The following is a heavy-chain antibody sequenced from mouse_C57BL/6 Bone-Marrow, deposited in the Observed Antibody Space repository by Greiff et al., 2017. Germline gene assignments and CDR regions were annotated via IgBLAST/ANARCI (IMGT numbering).Heavy chain of an antibody. V-gene: IGHV1-52*01. J-gene: IGHJ2*01. CDR3: ARGGYDYDGLGY. CDR1: GYTFTSYW. D-gene: IGHD2-4*01. Sequence: QVQLQQPGAELVRPGSSVKLSCKASGYTFTSYWMHWVKQRPIQGLEWIGNIDPSDSATHYNQKFKDKATLTVDKSSSTAYMQLSSLTSEDSAVYYCARGGYDYDGLGYWGQGTTLTVSS. CDR2: IDPSDSAT.